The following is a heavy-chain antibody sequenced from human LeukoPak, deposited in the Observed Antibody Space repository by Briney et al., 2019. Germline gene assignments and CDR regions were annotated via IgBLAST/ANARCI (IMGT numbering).Heavy chain of an antibody. D-gene: IGHD2-2*01. CDR3: ARFNSGCTTSSCYVHY. Sequence: SESLSLTCTVSLGSLSGQYWTWIRQPPGKGLELIGHIHSNGNTYYSPSLKSRVTMSADTSKNQLSPNMWSVTAADTAVYYCARFNSGCTTSSCYVHYWGQGNLVTVSS. V-gene: IGHV4-59*11. CDR2: IHSNGNT. J-gene: IGHJ4*02. CDR1: LGSLSGQY.